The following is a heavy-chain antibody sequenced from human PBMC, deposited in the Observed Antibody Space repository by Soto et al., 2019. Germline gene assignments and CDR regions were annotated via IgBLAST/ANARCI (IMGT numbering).Heavy chain of an antibody. Sequence: PGGSLRLSCAASGFTFSSYGMHWVRQAPGKGLEWVAVISYDGSNKYYADSVKGRFTISRDNSKNTLYLQMNSLRAEDTAVYYCAEDSSRPTKIVVDSYYCGMDVWGQGTMFTVAS. CDR1: GFTFSSYG. CDR2: ISYDGSNK. J-gene: IGHJ6*02. D-gene: IGHD3-22*01. CDR3: AEDSSRPTKIVVDSYYCGMDV. V-gene: IGHV3-30*18.